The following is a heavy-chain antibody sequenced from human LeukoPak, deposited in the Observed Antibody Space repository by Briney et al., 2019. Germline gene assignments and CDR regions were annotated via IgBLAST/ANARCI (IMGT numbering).Heavy chain of an antibody. CDR1: GGSISSYY. D-gene: IGHD4-11*01. CDR2: IYTSGST. J-gene: IGHJ6*03. Sequence: SETLSLTCTVSGGSISSYYWSWIRQPPGKGLEWIGYIYTSGSTNYNPSLKSRVTISVDTSKNQFSLKLSSVTAADTAVYYCAGTTVTTGSNSYYYYYYYMDVWGKGTTVTVSS. CDR3: AGTTVTTGSNSYYYYYYYMDV. V-gene: IGHV4-4*09.